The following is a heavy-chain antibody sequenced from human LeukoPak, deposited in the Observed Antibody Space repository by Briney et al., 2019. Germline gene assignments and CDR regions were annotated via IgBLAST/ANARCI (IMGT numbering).Heavy chain of an antibody. CDR3: ARDRKYYYGSGSHYYFDY. J-gene: IGHJ4*02. CDR2: ISAYNGNT. D-gene: IGHD3-10*01. Sequence: ASVKVSCKASGYTCTSYGISWVRQAPGQGLEWMGWISAYNGNTNYAQKLQGRVTMTTDTSTSTAYMELRSLRSDDTAVHDCARDRKYYYGSGSHYYFDYWGQGTLVTVSS. CDR1: GYTCTSYG. V-gene: IGHV1-18*01.